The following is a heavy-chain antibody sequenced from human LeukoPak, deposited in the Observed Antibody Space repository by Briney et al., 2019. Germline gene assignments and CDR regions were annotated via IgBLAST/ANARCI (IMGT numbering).Heavy chain of an antibody. V-gene: IGHV1-2*02. Sequence: ASVKVSCKASGYTFTGYYMHWVRQAPGQGLEWMGWINPNSGGTNYAQKFQGRFTMTSDTSISTAYMELSRLISDDTAVYYCARVEMATISLDYWGQGTLVTVSS. J-gene: IGHJ4*02. D-gene: IGHD5-24*01. CDR2: INPNSGGT. CDR1: GYTFTGYY. CDR3: ARVEMATISLDY.